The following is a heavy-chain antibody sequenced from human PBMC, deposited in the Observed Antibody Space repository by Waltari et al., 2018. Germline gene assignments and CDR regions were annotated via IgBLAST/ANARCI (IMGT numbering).Heavy chain of an antibody. CDR2: INPRGGST. V-gene: IGHV1-46*01. CDR3: ATDTGALWMDV. CDR1: EYTFASSY. J-gene: IGHJ6*02. Sequence: QVQLVQSGAEVKKPGASVKISCKTSEYTFASSYVHWVRQAPGQGVEWMGIINPRGGSTYYAQRFQGRVTMTRDTSTSTVYMELSSLKSEDTAVYYCATDTGALWMDVWGQGTTVTVSS. D-gene: IGHD2-21*01.